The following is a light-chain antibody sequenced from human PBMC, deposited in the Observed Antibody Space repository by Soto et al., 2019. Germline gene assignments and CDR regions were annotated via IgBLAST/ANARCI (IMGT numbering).Light chain of an antibody. Sequence: QSVLTQPPSASGTPGQTVTISCSGSSSNIGNNAVNWYRQLPGTAPKLLISSNNQRPSGVPDRFSGSKSGTSVSLAISGLQSDDEADYYCGVWDDSLRYPVFGGGTKLTVL. V-gene: IGLV1-44*01. CDR2: SNN. J-gene: IGLJ2*01. CDR1: SSNIGNNA. CDR3: GVWDDSLRYPV.